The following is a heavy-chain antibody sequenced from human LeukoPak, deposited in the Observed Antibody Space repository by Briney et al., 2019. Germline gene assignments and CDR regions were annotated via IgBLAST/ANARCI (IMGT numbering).Heavy chain of an antibody. J-gene: IGHJ5*02. CDR2: IYYTGNT. V-gene: IGHV4-39*01. D-gene: IGHD3-10*01. Sequence: SETLSLTCTVSGVSISSSSYYWGWIRRPPGKGLEWIGSIYYTGNTYYNPSLKSRVTISLDTSKNQFSLKLRSVTAADTAVYYCANYGSGTYYKSNWFDPWGQGTLVIVSS. CDR1: GVSISSSSYY. CDR3: ANYGSGTYYKSNWFDP.